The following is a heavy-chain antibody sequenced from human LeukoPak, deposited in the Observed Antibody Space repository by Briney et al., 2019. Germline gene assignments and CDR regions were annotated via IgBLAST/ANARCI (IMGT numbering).Heavy chain of an antibody. CDR1: GGSINSYY. CDR2: IQTSGST. J-gene: IGHJ4*02. CDR3: ATNYTAVSAFDS. V-gene: IGHV4-4*07. Sequence: PSETLSLTWTVSGGSINSYYWNWIRQPAGKGLEWIGHIQTSGSTKYNPSLKSRVTMSIDTSKNQFSLNLYSVTAADTAVYYCATNYTAVSAFDSWGKGTLVTVSS. D-gene: IGHD6-19*01.